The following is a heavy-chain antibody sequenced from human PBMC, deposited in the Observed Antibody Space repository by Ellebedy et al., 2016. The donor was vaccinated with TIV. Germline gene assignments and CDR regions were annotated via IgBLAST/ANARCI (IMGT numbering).Heavy chain of an antibody. Sequence: ASVKVSCKASGYTFNSYSISWVRQAPGQGPEWMGWISAYTGETRYSQKYQGRVTMTRDTSVNTAYMELSRLESADTAVYYCARVRRGSSGMDVWGQGTTVTVS. CDR3: ARVRRGSSGMDV. V-gene: IGHV1-18*01. J-gene: IGHJ6*02. CDR2: ISAYTGET. CDR1: GYTFNSYS. D-gene: IGHD6-13*01.